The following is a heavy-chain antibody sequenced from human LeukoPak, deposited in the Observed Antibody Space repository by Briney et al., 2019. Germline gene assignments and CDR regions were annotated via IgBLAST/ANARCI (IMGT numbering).Heavy chain of an antibody. CDR3: VRGCNRAHCPYFFDS. CDR1: GFTFSTYW. V-gene: IGHV3-7*01. J-gene: IGHJ4*02. D-gene: IGHD2/OR15-2a*01. CDR2: IRQDDIER. Sequence: QTGGSLRLSCAASGFTFSTYWMTWGRQAPGKGLEWVATIRQDDIERHFVDSVKGRFFISRDNAKNSLYLQMNSLTVEDTAVYYCVRGCNRAHCPYFFDSWGQGTLITVS.